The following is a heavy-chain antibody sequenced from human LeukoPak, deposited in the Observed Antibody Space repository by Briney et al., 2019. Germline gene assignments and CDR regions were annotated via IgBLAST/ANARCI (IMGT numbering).Heavy chain of an antibody. CDR2: ISTTGSTV. CDR3: AKDFPHYYESSHGMDA. J-gene: IGHJ6*02. D-gene: IGHD3-22*01. CDR1: GFSFGRYE. V-gene: IGHV3-48*03. Sequence: PPGGSLRLSCAASGFSFGRYEMNWVRQAPGKGLEWVSYISTTGSTVYYADSVEGRFTMSRDNAKNLLYLQMNSLRAEDAAVYYCAKDFPHYYESSHGMDAWGQGTTVTVSS.